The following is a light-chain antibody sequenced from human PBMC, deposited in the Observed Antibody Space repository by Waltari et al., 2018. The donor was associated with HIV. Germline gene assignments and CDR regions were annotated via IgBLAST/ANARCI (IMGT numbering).Light chain of an antibody. CDR3: CSYAGNYPVL. V-gene: IGLV2-11*01. CDR1: SSDVGGYNY. Sequence: QSALTQPRPVSGSPGQSVTTPCTGTSSDVGGYNYASWYQQNPGKAPKFIIYDVTKRPSGVPDRFSGSKSGNTASLTISGLQAEDEADYYCCSYAGNYPVLFGGGTKLTVL. J-gene: IGLJ3*02. CDR2: DVT.